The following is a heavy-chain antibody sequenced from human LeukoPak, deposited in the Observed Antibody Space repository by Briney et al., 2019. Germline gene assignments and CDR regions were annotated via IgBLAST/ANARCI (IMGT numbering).Heavy chain of an antibody. Sequence: SETLSLTCTVSGGSISSSSYYWGWIRQPPGKGLEWIGSIYYSGSTYYNPSLKSRVTISVDTSKNQFSLKLSSVTAADTAVYYCASPMGSGSYRFDYWGQGTLVTVSS. CDR2: IYYSGST. D-gene: IGHD3-10*01. CDR1: GGSISSSSYY. CDR3: ASPMGSGSYRFDY. J-gene: IGHJ4*02. V-gene: IGHV4-39*07.